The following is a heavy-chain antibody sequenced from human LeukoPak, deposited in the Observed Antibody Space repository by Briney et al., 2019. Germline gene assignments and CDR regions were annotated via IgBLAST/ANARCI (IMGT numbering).Heavy chain of an antibody. Sequence: GESLKISCKASGYSFSNYWIGWVRQMPGKGLEWMGIIYPGDSDTRYSPSVQGQVTISVDKSINTAYLQWSSLKASDTAMYYCARGRRITIFGAADYFDYWGQGTLVTVSS. J-gene: IGHJ4*02. CDR3: ARGRRITIFGAADYFDY. CDR2: IYPGDSDT. D-gene: IGHD3-3*01. V-gene: IGHV5-51*01. CDR1: GYSFSNYW.